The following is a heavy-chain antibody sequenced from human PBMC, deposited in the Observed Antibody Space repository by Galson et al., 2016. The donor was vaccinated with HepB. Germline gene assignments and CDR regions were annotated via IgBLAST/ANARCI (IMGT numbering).Heavy chain of an antibody. CDR3: AGSLIVGATGGAFDI. Sequence: QSGAEVKKPGESLKISCKAPGYTFTNYWIGWVRQLPGKGLEWMGIIYPGDSDTRYSPSFQGQVTISVDTSISTAYLQWASLTASDTAMYFCAGSLIVGATGGAFDICGPGTRVTVSP. CDR1: GYTFTNYW. J-gene: IGHJ3*02. D-gene: IGHD1-26*01. V-gene: IGHV5-51*01. CDR2: IYPGDSDT.